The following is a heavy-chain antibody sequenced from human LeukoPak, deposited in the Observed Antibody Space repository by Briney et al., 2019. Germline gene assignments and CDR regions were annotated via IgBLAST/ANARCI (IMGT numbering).Heavy chain of an antibody. V-gene: IGHV4-34*01. CDR3: ARHRRGSSWYPHYYFDY. D-gene: IGHD6-13*01. J-gene: IGHJ4*02. CDR2: INHSGST. Sequence: SETLSLTCAVYGGSFSGYYWSWIRQPPGKGLEWIGEINHSGSTNYNPSLRSRVTISVDTSKNQFSLKLSSVTAADTAVYYCARHRRGSSWYPHYYFDYWGQGTLVTVSS. CDR1: GGSFSGYY.